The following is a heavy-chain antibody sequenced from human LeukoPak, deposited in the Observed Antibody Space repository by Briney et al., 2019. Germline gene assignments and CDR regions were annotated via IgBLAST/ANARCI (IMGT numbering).Heavy chain of an antibody. V-gene: IGHV1-2*02. D-gene: IGHD1-26*01. CDR3: ARDVGATTPYFDY. CDR1: GYTFTGYF. Sequence: GASVKVSCKASGYTFTGYFMHWVRQAPGQGLEWMGWINPNSGGSNYAQKFQGMVTMTRDTSISTAYMELSRLRSDDTAVYYCARDVGATTPYFDYWGQGTLVTVSS. J-gene: IGHJ4*02. CDR2: INPNSGGS.